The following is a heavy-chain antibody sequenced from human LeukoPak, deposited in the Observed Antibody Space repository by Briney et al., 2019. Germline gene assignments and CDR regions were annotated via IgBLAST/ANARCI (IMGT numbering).Heavy chain of an antibody. CDR1: GFTFSSYG. CDR3: AKERSTSWVAPDYMDV. J-gene: IGHJ6*03. V-gene: IGHV3-30*02. CDR2: IRYDGSNK. D-gene: IGHD2-2*01. Sequence: GGSLRLSCAASGFTFSSYGMHWVRQAPGKGLEWVAFIRYDGSNKYYADSVKGRFTISRDNSKNTLYLQMNSLRAEDTAVYYCAKERSTSWVAPDYMDVWGKGTTVTVSS.